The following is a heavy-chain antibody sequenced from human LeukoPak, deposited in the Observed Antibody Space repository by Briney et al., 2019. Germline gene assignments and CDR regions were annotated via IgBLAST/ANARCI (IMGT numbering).Heavy chain of an antibody. J-gene: IGHJ5*02. D-gene: IGHD3-10*01. V-gene: IGHV1-8*01. CDR1: GYTFTSYD. CDR3: ARGPSRITMVRGVKNWFDP. CDR2: MNPNSGNT. Sequence: ASVKVSCKASGYTFTSYDINWVRQATGQGLEWMGWMNPNSGNTGYAQKFQGRVTMTRNTSINTAYMELSSLRSEDTAVYYCARGPSRITMVRGVKNWFDPWGQGTLVTVSS.